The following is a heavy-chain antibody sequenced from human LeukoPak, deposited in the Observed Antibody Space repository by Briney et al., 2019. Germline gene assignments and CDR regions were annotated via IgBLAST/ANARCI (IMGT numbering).Heavy chain of an antibody. D-gene: IGHD5-24*01. Sequence: GGTLRLSCAASGFTFSSYEMNWVRQAPGKGLEWVSYISSSDGTIYYADSVKGRFTISRDNAKNSLYLQMNSLRAGDTAVYYCARTIEMATISYFDYWGQGTLVTVSS. J-gene: IGHJ4*02. CDR3: ARTIEMATISYFDY. CDR2: ISSSDGTI. V-gene: IGHV3-48*03. CDR1: GFTFSSYE.